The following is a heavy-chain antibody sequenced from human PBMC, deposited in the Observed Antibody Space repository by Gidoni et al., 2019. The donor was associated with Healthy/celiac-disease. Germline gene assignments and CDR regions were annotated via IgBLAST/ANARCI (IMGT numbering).Heavy chain of an antibody. CDR1: GFTFSSYW. CDR3: ARDQYCSSTSCYAGRNWYFDL. Sequence: EVQLVESGGGLVQPGGSLRLSCAASGFTFSSYWMSWVRQAPGKGLEWVANIKQDGSEKYYVDSVKGRFTISRDNAKNSLYLQMNSLRAEDTAVYYCARDQYCSSTSCYAGRNWYFDLWGRGTLVTVSS. CDR2: IKQDGSEK. D-gene: IGHD2-2*01. V-gene: IGHV3-7*01. J-gene: IGHJ2*01.